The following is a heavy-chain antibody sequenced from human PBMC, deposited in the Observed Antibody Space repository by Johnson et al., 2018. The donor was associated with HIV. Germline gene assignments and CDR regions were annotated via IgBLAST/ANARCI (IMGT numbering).Heavy chain of an antibody. Sequence: VQLVESGGGLVQPGGSLRLSCAASGFTFSSYAMSWVRQAPGKGLEWVSAISGSGGSTYYADSVTGRITISSDNSKNTLYLQMNSLRAEDTAVYYCARDRAVPDDGYNDYAFDIWGQGTMVTVSS. J-gene: IGHJ3*02. D-gene: IGHD5-24*01. CDR2: ISGSGGST. V-gene: IGHV3-23*04. CDR1: GFTFSSYA. CDR3: ARDRAVPDDGYNDYAFDI.